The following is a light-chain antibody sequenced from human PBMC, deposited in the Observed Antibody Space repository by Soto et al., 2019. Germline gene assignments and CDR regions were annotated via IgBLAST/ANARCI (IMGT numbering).Light chain of an antibody. CDR2: AAS. V-gene: IGKV3-11*01. CDR1: QSISSY. J-gene: IGKJ3*01. Sequence: EIVLTQSPATLSLSPGERATISCRASQSISSYLAWYQQQPDQAPRLLIYAASTMDTGIPARFSGSGSGTDFTLTISSLEPEDFAVYYCHQRNTGPFTFGPGTKVDIK. CDR3: HQRNTGPFT.